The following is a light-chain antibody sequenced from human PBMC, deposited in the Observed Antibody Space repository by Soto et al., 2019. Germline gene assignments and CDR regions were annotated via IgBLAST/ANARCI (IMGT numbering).Light chain of an antibody. V-gene: IGLV3-21*04. J-gene: IGLJ2*01. CDR2: SDS. Sequence: SYELTQPPSVSVAPGKTARISCGGNNIGSKSVHWYQRKPGQAPVLVIYSDSDLPSVLPERFSGSNSGNTATLTISRVEAGDEADYYCQVWDSSSAHVVFGGGTKLTVL. CDR1: NIGSKS. CDR3: QVWDSSSAHVV.